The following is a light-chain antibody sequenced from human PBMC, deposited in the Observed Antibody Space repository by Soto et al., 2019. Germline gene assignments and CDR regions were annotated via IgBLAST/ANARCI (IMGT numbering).Light chain of an antibody. Sequence: QSALTQPASVSGSPGQSITISCTGTSSDVGFYNYVSWYQQHPGKAPKLMIYEVNNRPSGVSNRFSGSKSGNTASLTISGLQAEDDADYYCSSFTTSSTYVFCTGTKLTVL. CDR1: SSDVGFYNY. J-gene: IGLJ1*01. CDR3: SSFTTSSTYV. V-gene: IGLV2-14*01. CDR2: EVN.